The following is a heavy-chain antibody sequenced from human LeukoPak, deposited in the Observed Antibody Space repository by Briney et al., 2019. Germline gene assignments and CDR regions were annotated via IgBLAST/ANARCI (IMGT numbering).Heavy chain of an antibody. D-gene: IGHD2-2*01. CDR3: AKSSNSWTEYFQH. V-gene: IGHV3-23*01. Sequence: GGTLRLSCAASGRTFSSYAMSWVRQAPGKGLEWVSSISGSGDSTFHADSVKGRFSISRDNSKNTLYLQMNSLRAEDTAVYYCAKSSNSWTEYFQHWGQGTLVTVSS. CDR1: GRTFSSYA. CDR2: ISGSGDST. J-gene: IGHJ1*01.